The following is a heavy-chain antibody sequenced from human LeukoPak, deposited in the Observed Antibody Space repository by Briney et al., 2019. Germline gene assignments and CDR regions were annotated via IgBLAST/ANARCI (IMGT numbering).Heavy chain of an antibody. CDR2: INTDGSIT. Sequence: GGSLRLSCAASGFTFSDYWIHWVRQAPGKGLVWVSRINTDGSITNYADSVKGRFSISRDNAKNTLYLQMNSLRAEDAAVYFCAKGSAAGRPYYFDYWGQGTLVTVSS. J-gene: IGHJ4*02. D-gene: IGHD6-25*01. CDR3: AKGSAAGRPYYFDY. V-gene: IGHV3-74*01. CDR1: GFTFSDYW.